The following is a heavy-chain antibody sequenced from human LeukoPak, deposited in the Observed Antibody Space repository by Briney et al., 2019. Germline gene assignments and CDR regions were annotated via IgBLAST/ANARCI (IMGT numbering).Heavy chain of an antibody. CDR1: GGSISSYY. D-gene: IGHD6-13*01. CDR2: IYYSAST. Sequence: PSETLSLTCTVSGGSISSYYWSWIRQPPGKGLEWIGYIYYSASTNYNPSLKSRVTISVDTSKNQFSLKLSSVTAADTAVYYCARGEYSSSLDYWGQGTLVTVSS. J-gene: IGHJ4*02. CDR3: ARGEYSSSLDY. V-gene: IGHV4-59*01.